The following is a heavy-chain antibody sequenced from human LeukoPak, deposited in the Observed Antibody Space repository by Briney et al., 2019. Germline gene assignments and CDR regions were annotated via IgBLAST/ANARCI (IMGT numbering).Heavy chain of an antibody. Sequence: SETLSLTCSVSGGSISSSTYYWGWIRQPPGKGLEWIGSIYYSGSTYYNPSLKSRVTISVDTSKNQFSLKVTSVTAADTAVYYRARHRSSWSTRDFDYWGQGTLVTVSS. J-gene: IGHJ4*02. V-gene: IGHV4-39*01. D-gene: IGHD6-13*01. CDR1: GGSISSSTYY. CDR3: ARHRSSWSTRDFDY. CDR2: IYYSGST.